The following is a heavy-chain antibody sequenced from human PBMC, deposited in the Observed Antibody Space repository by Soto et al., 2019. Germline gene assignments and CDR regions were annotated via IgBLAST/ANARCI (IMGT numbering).Heavy chain of an antibody. CDR3: AKDQISLARLAGSRFDY. Sequence: GGSLRLSCAASGFTFDDYAMHWVRQAPGKGLEWVSGISWNRGSIGYADSVKGRFTISRDNAKNSLYLQMNSLRAEDTALYYCAKDQISLARLAGSRFDYWGQGTLVTVSS. J-gene: IGHJ4*01. D-gene: IGHD6-19*01. CDR1: GFTFDDYA. V-gene: IGHV3-9*01. CDR2: ISWNRGSI.